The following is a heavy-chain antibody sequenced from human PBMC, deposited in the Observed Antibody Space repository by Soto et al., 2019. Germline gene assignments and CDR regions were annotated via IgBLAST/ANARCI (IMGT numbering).Heavy chain of an antibody. V-gene: IGHV1-69*06. CDR3: ARDLRFVGTNYYYYYGMDV. D-gene: IGHD3-10*01. Sequence: QVQLVQSGAEVKKPGSSVKVSCKASGGTFSSYAISWVRQAPGQGLEWMGGIIPIFGTANYAQKFQGRVTITADKSTSTAYMELSSLRSEDTAVYYCARDLRFVGTNYYYYYGMDVCGQGTTVTVSS. J-gene: IGHJ6*02. CDR2: IIPIFGTA. CDR1: GGTFSSYA.